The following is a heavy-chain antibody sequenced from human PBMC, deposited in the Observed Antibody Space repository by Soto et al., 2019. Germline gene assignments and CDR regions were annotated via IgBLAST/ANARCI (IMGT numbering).Heavy chain of an antibody. CDR2: ISDSGGRT. CDR3: AKDRGIIVKAGDAFDV. D-gene: IGHD3-16*02. Sequence: LRLSCASSGFTLSMSAVNWVRQAPGKGLEWVSYISDSGGRTYYAGSVKGRFTISRDRSKNTVSLQMDSLRAEDTAVYYCAKDRGIIVKAGDAFDVWGQGTKVTVSS. CDR1: GFTLSMSA. J-gene: IGHJ3*01. V-gene: IGHV3-23*01.